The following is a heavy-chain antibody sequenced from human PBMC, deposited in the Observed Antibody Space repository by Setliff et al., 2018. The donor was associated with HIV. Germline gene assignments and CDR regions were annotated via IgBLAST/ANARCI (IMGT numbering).Heavy chain of an antibody. CDR1: GGSISSSGPGYY. CDR3: ARTHPDTIFGVAVFDS. D-gene: IGHD3-3*01. V-gene: IGHV4-39*01. Sequence: SETLSLTCTVSGGSISSSGPGYYWGWVRQPPGGGLEWIGSVYYSGSTYYNPSLKSRVTISVDTSKNQLSLRLTSMTAADAAVYYCARTHPDTIFGVAVFDSWGQGTLVTVSS. CDR2: VYYSGST. J-gene: IGHJ4*02.